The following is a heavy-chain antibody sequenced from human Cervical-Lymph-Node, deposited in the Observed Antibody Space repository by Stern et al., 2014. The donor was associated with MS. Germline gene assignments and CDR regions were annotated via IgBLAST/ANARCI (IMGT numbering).Heavy chain of an antibody. D-gene: IGHD1-26*01. V-gene: IGHV1-18*01. Sequence: DQLVESGAEVKKPGASVKVSCKASGYTFTSYGISWVRQAPGQGLEWMGWISAYNGTTNYAQKLQGRVTMTTDTSTSTAYMELRSLRSDDTAVYYCARDLSYSGSYVTPDYWGQGTLVTVSS. CDR3: ARDLSYSGSYVTPDY. CDR2: ISAYNGTT. CDR1: GYTFTSYG. J-gene: IGHJ4*02.